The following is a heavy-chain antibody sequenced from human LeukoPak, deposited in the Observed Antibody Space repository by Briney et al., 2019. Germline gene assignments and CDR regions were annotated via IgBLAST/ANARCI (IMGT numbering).Heavy chain of an antibody. J-gene: IGHJ6*03. CDR1: GGSFSGYY. Sequence: SETLSLTCAVYGGSFSGYYWGWIRQPPGKGLEWIGSIYYSGSTYYNPSLKSRVTISVDTSKNQFSLKLSSVTAADTAVYYCARNYYGSGSYYNSRPYYYMDVWGKGTTVTVSS. V-gene: IGHV4-34*01. D-gene: IGHD3-10*01. CDR3: ARNYYGSGSYYNSRPYYYMDV. CDR2: IYYSGST.